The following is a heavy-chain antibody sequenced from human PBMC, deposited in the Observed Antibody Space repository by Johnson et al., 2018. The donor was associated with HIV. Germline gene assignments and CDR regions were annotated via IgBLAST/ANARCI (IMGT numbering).Heavy chain of an antibody. Sequence: VQLVESGGGVVRPGGSPRLSCAASGFTFDDYGMSWVRQAPGKGLEWVSGINWDGGSIGYADSVKGRFTISRDNSKNTLYLQMNSLRAEDTAVYYCAKDGGGYGDYAYDAFDIWGQGTMVTVSS. J-gene: IGHJ3*02. CDR2: INWDGGSI. CDR3: AKDGGGYGDYAYDAFDI. CDR1: GFTFDDYG. V-gene: IGHV3-20*04. D-gene: IGHD4-17*01.